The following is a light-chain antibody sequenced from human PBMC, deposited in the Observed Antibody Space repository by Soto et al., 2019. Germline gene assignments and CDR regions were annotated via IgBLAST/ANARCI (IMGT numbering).Light chain of an antibody. Sequence: EIVLTQSPDTLSLSPGERATLSCRASQSVSSSLAWYQQKPGQVPRLLLYDASNRATGIPARFSGSGSGTDFTLTISSLEPEDFAVYYCQQRSNWPPEVTFGPGTKVDIK. CDR1: QSVSSS. J-gene: IGKJ3*01. V-gene: IGKV3-11*01. CDR2: DAS. CDR3: QQRSNWPPEVT.